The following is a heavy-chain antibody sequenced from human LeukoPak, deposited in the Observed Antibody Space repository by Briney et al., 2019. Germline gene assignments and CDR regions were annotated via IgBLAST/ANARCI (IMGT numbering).Heavy chain of an antibody. J-gene: IGHJ4*02. CDR2: INHSGST. CDR3: ARLYGARDY. D-gene: IGHD4-17*01. V-gene: IGHV4-34*01. Sequence: SETLSLTCAVYGGSVSGYYWSWIRQPPGKGLEWIGEINHSGSTNYNPSLKSRVTISVDTSKNQFSLKLSSVTAADTGVYYCARLYGARDYWGQGTLVTVSS. CDR1: GGSVSGYY.